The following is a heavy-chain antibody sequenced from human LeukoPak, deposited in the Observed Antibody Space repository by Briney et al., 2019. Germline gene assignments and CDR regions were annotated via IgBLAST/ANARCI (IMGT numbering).Heavy chain of an antibody. Sequence: SETLSLTCTVSGGSISTGGYYWTWIRQHPGKGLQWLGYTYHSGNTYYSPSLKSRVTISVDTSKNQFSLKLNSVTAADTAVYYCATVHSRSQGWFDPWGQGTLVTVSS. J-gene: IGHJ5*02. CDR2: TYHSGNT. D-gene: IGHD1-26*01. CDR3: ATVHSRSQGWFDP. V-gene: IGHV4-31*03. CDR1: GGSISTGGYY.